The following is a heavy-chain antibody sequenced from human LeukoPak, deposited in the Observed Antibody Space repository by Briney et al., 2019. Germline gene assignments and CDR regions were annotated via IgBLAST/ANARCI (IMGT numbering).Heavy chain of an antibody. CDR2: IYTSGST. Sequence: TCTXSGGSISSGSYDWGWIRQPGGKGLEWIVRIYTSGSTNYNRDGKSRYTISVDRGKNQFSLKLSSVTAADTAVYYCAAFDIWGQGTMVTVSS. CDR1: GGSISSGSYD. V-gene: IGHV4-61*02. J-gene: IGHJ3*02. CDR3: AAFDI.